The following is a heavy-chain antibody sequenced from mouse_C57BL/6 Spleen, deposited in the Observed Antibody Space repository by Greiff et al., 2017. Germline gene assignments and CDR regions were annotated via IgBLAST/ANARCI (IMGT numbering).Heavy chain of an antibody. Sequence: EVQLQQSGPELVKPGDSVKISCKASGYSFTGYFMNWVMQSHGKSLEWIGRINPYNGDTFYNQKFKGKATLTVDKSSSTAHMELRSLTSEDSAVYYCARWVYYDYDEDKMDYWGQGTSVTVSS. D-gene: IGHD2-4*01. J-gene: IGHJ4*01. CDR1: GYSFTGYF. V-gene: IGHV1-20*01. CDR3: ARWVYYDYDEDKMDY. CDR2: INPYNGDT.